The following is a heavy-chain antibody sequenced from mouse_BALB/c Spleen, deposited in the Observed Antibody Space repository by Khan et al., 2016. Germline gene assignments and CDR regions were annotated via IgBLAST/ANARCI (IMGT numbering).Heavy chain of an antibody. Sequence: VRLQQSGPELVKPGPSVKVSCKASGYSFTDYNMYWVKQSHGTSLEWIGYIYPYNGGTSYNQKFKGQATLTVDQSSRPAFMHLNSLTSEDSAVYYCARKGYRYDPMDYWGQGTTLTGSS. CDR3: ARKGYRYDPMDY. J-gene: IGHJ2*01. V-gene: IGHV1S135*01. D-gene: IGHD2-14*01. CDR2: IYPYNGGT. CDR1: GYSFTDYN.